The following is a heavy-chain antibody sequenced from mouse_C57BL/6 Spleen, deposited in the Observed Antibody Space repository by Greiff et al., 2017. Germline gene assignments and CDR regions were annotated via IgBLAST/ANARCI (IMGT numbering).Heavy chain of an antibody. Sequence: QVQLQQPGAELVKPRASVKLSCKASGYTFTSYWMHWVKQRPGRGLEWIGRIDPNSGGTKYNEKFKSKATLTVDKPSSTAYMQLSSLTSEDSAVYYCARRYYGSKGNWYFDVWGTGTTVTVSS. CDR1: GYTFTSYW. J-gene: IGHJ1*03. D-gene: IGHD1-1*01. CDR3: ARRYYGSKGNWYFDV. CDR2: IDPNSGGT. V-gene: IGHV1-72*01.